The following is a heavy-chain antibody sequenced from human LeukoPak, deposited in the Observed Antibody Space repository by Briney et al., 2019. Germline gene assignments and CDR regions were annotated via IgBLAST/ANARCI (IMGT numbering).Heavy chain of an antibody. Sequence: GESLKISCKGSGYSFTSYWIGWVRQMPGKGLEWMGIIYPGDSDTRYSPSFQGQVTISADKSISTAYLQWSSLKASDTAMYYCASPPLHSSGWYYFDYWGQGTLVTVSS. CDR2: IYPGDSDT. J-gene: IGHJ4*02. CDR3: ASPPLHSSGWYYFDY. CDR1: GYSFTSYW. D-gene: IGHD6-19*01. V-gene: IGHV5-51*01.